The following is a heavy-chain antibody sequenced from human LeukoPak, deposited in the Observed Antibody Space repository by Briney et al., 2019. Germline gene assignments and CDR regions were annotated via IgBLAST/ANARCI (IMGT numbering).Heavy chain of an antibody. V-gene: IGHV3-23*01. Sequence: PGGSLRLSCAASGFTFSSYAMHWVRQAPGKGLEWVSAISGSGGSTYYADSVKGRFTIPRDNSKNTLYLQMNSLRAEDTAVYYCAKVGKGDWLLLRHYYFDYWGQGTLVTVSS. D-gene: IGHD3-9*01. CDR3: AKVGKGDWLLLRHYYFDY. J-gene: IGHJ4*02. CDR2: ISGSGGST. CDR1: GFTFSSYA.